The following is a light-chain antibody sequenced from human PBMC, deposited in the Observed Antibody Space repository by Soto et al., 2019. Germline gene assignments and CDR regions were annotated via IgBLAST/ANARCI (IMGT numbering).Light chain of an antibody. J-gene: IGKJ5*01. CDR2: DAP. Sequence: EIVLTQSPATLSLSTGERATLSCRASQSVSSYLAWYQQKPGQAPRLLIYDAPNRATGIPARFSGSGSGTDFTLTISSLEPEDFAVYYCQQRSNWPPITFGQGTRLEI. CDR3: QQRSNWPPIT. V-gene: IGKV3-11*01. CDR1: QSVSSY.